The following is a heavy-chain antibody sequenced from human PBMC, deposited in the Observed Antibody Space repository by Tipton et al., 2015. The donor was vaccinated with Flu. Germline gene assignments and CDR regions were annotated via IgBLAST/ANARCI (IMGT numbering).Heavy chain of an antibody. CDR3: VREGIPRCETMKCCRPFDM. CDR2: INSDGRSR. CDR1: GFIFSSYW. D-gene: IGHD3-22*01. Sequence: GSLRLSCAASGFIFSSYWMHWARQAPGKGLEWVSRINSDGRSRTYADSVKGRFTISRDNAEDTLYLQMDRLGPEDTAIYYCVREGIPRCETMKCCRPFDMWGQGTLVTVSS. V-gene: IGHV3-74*01. J-gene: IGHJ3*02.